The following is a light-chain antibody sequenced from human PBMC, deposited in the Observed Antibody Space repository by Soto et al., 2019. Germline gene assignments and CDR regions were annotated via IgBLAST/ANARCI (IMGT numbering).Light chain of an antibody. Sequence: QSALTQPPSASGSPGQSVTISCPGTSSDVGGYNYVSWYQQHPGKAPKLMIYEVSKRPSGVPDRFSGSKSGNTASLTVSGLQAEEEADYYCNSYAGSNNWVFGGGTKLTVL. CDR3: NSYAGSNNWV. J-gene: IGLJ3*02. CDR1: SSDVGGYNY. V-gene: IGLV2-8*01. CDR2: EVS.